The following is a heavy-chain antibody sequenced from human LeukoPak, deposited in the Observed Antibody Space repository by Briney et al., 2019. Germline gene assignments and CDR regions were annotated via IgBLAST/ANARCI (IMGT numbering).Heavy chain of an antibody. V-gene: IGHV3-74*01. CDR2: INNDERST. CDR3: GTAFEF. J-gene: IGHJ4*02. CDR1: GFTVSGTW. Sequence: GGPLRLSCSASGFTVSGTWKHWLRQAPGKGLVWISRINNDERSTSYADPVKGRFTISRDNAKNTLYMQMNSLRAKDTAVYYCGTAFEFWGQGTLVTVSS. D-gene: IGHD5-18*01.